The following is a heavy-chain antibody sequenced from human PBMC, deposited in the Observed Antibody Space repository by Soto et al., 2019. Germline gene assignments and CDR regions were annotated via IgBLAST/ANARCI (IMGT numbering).Heavy chain of an antibody. CDR3: ARVAESSSVAYYYGMDV. D-gene: IGHD6-6*01. V-gene: IGHV3-21*01. J-gene: IGHJ6*02. Sequence: LRLSCAASGFTFSSYSMNWVRQAPGKGLEWVSSISSSSSYIYYADSVKGRFTISRDNAKNSLYLQMNSLRAEDTAVYYCARVAESSSVAYYYGMDVWGQGTTVTVSS. CDR1: GFTFSSYS. CDR2: ISSSSSYI.